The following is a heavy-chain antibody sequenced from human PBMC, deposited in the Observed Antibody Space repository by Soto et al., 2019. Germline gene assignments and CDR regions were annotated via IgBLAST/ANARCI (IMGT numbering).Heavy chain of an antibody. Sequence: GGSLRLSCEASGFTFSTYWMHWVRQGPGKGLMWVSRINSDGGYTTYADSVKGRFTISRDNAKNTLYLQLNSLRVEDTAVYYCFGSSISYLGFLFEFGGKGTQVPVSS. V-gene: IGHV3-74*03. J-gene: IGHJ4*02. D-gene: IGHD2-2*01. CDR2: INSDGGYT. CDR1: GFTFSTYW. CDR3: FGSSISYLGFLFEF.